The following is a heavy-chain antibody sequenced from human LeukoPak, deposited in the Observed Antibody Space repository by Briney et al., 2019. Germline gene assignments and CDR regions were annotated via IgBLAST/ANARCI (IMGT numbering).Heavy chain of an antibody. CDR2: INPNSGGT. D-gene: IGHD3-10*01. CDR1: GYTCTGYY. CDR3: ASRSGSYIITPPDY. J-gene: IGHJ4*02. Sequence: GASVKVSCKASGYTCTGYYMHWVRQAAGHGLEWMGWINPNSGGTNYAQKFQGRVTMPRDTSIRTAYMALSRLRSDHTAVYYCASRSGSYIITPPDYWGQGTLVTVSS. V-gene: IGHV1-2*02.